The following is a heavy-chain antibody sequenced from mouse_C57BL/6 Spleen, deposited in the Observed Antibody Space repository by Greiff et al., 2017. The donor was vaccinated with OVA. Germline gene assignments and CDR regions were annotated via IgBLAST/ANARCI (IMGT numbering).Heavy chain of an antibody. CDR1: GYSITSGYY. CDR2: ISYDGSN. D-gene: IGHD1-1*01. CDR3: AREAYGSSYFDY. Sequence: LMESGPGLVKPSQSLSLTCSVTGYSITSGYYWNWIRQFPGNKLEWMGYISYDGSNNYNPSLKNRISITRDTSKNQFFLKLNSVTTEDTATYYCAREAYGSSYFDYWGQGTTLTVSS. J-gene: IGHJ2*01. V-gene: IGHV3-6*01.